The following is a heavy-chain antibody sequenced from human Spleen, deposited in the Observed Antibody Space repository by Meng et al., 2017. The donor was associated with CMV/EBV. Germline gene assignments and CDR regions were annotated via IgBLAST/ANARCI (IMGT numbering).Heavy chain of an antibody. Sequence: GGSLRLSCAASGFTFTTFWMTWVRQAPGKGLEWVSFIYSSGSTNYADSVKGRFTISRDNSKNTLYLEMTSLRVEDTGIYYCARDKRRQYDYWGQGTLVTVSS. V-gene: IGHV3-66*01. CDR2: IYSSGST. J-gene: IGHJ4*02. CDR3: ARDKRRQYDY. D-gene: IGHD5-24*01. CDR1: GFTFTTFW.